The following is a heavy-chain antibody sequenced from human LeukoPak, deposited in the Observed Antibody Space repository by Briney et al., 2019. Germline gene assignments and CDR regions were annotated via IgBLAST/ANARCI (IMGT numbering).Heavy chain of an antibody. V-gene: IGHV3-23*01. CDR3: AKPKHHMIVLGDWFDP. J-gene: IGHJ5*02. D-gene: IGHD3-22*01. CDR1: GFTFSTYA. CDR2: LSASGGST. Sequence: GGSLRLSCAASGFTFSTYAMSWVRQAPGKGLEWVSSLSASGGSTYYADSVKGRFTISRDNSKNTLYLQMNSLRAEDTAVYYGAKPKHHMIVLGDWFDPWGQGTLVTVSS.